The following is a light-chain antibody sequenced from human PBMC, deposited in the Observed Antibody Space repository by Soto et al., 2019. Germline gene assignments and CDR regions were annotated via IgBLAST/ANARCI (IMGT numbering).Light chain of an antibody. CDR3: QQYNSYSAYT. J-gene: IGKJ2*01. Sequence: DIQMTQSPSTLSASVGDRVTITCRASQSISSWLAWYQQKPGKAPKLLIYDASSLESGVTSRFSGSGSGTEFSLTISSLQPDDFATYYCQQYNSYSAYTFGQGTKLEIK. CDR2: DAS. V-gene: IGKV1-5*01. CDR1: QSISSW.